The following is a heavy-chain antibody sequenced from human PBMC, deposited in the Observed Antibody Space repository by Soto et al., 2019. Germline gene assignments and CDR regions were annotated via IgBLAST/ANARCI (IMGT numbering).Heavy chain of an antibody. Sequence: GGSLRLSCAASGFTFSDYYMSWIRQAPGKGLEWVTYISSSGSTIYNADSVKGRFTIATDNAKNSMYLQMKSLRAEYTAVYYCARAPMVRGVIPDYWGQGTLVTVS. J-gene: IGHJ4*02. V-gene: IGHV3-11*01. CDR3: ARAPMVRGVIPDY. D-gene: IGHD3-10*01. CDR1: GFTFSDYY. CDR2: ISSSGSTI.